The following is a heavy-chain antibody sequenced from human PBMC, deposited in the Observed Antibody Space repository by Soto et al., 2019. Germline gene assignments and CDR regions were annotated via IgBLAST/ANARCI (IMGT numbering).Heavy chain of an antibody. V-gene: IGHV4-30-2*01. J-gene: IGHJ4*02. CDR2: IHVTGYT. D-gene: IGHD3-10*01. Sequence: LSPTCTVSGASITSGSYSWGWIRQAPGKGLEWIGNIHVTGYTAFGPSLKRRVTMSVDTSTNQFSLNVNSVTSADTAAYFCAIGGGLSPNGHVSLDFWGQGTLVTVSS. CDR3: AIGGGLSPNGHVSLDF. CDR1: GASITSGSYS.